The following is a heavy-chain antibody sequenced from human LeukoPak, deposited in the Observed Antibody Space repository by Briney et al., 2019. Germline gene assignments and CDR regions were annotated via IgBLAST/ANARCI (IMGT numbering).Heavy chain of an antibody. CDR3: ASGSYHEH. V-gene: IGHV3-30*15. J-gene: IGHJ4*02. D-gene: IGHD1-26*01. CDR2: MSYDGSNK. CDR1: GFTFSTSA. Sequence: PGGSLRLSCAPSGFTFSTSAMHWVRQAPGKGLEWVAVMSYDGSNKYYADSVKGRFTISRDNSRNTLSLQMSSLRAEDTAVYYCASGSYHEHWGQGTLVTVSS.